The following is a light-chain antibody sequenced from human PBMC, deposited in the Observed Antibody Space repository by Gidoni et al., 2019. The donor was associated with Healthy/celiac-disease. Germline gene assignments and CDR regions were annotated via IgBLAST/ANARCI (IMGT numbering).Light chain of an antibody. CDR3: SSYTSSSTLVV. CDR2: EVS. J-gene: IGLJ2*01. Sequence: SVSGSPGQSITISCTGTSSDVGGYNYVSWYQQHPGKAPKLMIYEVSNRPSGVSNRFSGSKSGNTASLTISGLQAEDEADYYCSSYTSSSTLVVFGGGTKLTVX. V-gene: IGLV2-14*01. CDR1: SSDVGGYNY.